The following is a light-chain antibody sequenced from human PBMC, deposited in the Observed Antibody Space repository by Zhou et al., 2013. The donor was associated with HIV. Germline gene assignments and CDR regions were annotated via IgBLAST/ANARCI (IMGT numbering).Light chain of an antibody. Sequence: EMVMTQSPATLSVSPGERATLSCRASQSVGSNLAWYQQKPGQAPRLLIYGASTRATGIPARFSGSGSGTEFTLTITSLQSEDFAVYYCQHYNNWPFTFGPGTKVDIE. CDR1: QSVGSN. J-gene: IGKJ3*01. V-gene: IGKV3-15*01. CDR3: QHYNNWPFT. CDR2: GAS.